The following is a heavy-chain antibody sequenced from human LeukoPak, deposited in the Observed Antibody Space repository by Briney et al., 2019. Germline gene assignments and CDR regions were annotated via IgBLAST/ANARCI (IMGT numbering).Heavy chain of an antibody. D-gene: IGHD2-2*02. J-gene: IGHJ6*03. CDR3: ARFGEVPVPILGYYYYMDV. CDR1: AYTFTDYY. Sequence: ASVKVSCKASAYTFTDYYIHWVRHAPGQGLEWLGWINPNSGGTNYVQKFQGRVTMTRDTSISTAYMELSRLRFDDTAVYYCARFGEVPVPILGYYYYMDVWGKGTTVTVSS. V-gene: IGHV1-2*02. CDR2: INPNSGGT.